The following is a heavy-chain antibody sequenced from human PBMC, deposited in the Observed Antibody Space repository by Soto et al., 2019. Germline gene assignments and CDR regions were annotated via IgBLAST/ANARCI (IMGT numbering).Heavy chain of an antibody. CDR3: ARDLLAAGSDALDI. V-gene: IGHV1-46*01. CDR1: GYTFTRHY. D-gene: IGHD6-13*01. Sequence: QMQLVQSGAEVKKPGASVKVSCKASGYTFTRHYIHWVRQAPGQGLEWMGIINSSGGHTYYAQKFQGRGALISDTATSTVYMELSSLRSEDKAVYYCARDLLAAGSDALDIWGQGTMVTVSS. J-gene: IGHJ3*02. CDR2: INSSGGHT.